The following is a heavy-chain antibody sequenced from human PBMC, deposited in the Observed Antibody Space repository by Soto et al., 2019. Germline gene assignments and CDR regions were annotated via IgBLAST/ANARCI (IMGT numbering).Heavy chain of an antibody. J-gene: IGHJ3*02. CDR1: GYTFTGYY. Sequence: ASVKVSCKASGYTFTGYYMHWVRQAPGQGLEWMGWINPNSGGTNYAQKFQGRVTMTRDTSISTAYMELSRLRSDDTAVYYCAREVWVNYYDSSGYYYEGAFDIWGQGTMVTVSS. D-gene: IGHD3-22*01. V-gene: IGHV1-2*02. CDR2: INPNSGGT. CDR3: AREVWVNYYDSSGYYYEGAFDI.